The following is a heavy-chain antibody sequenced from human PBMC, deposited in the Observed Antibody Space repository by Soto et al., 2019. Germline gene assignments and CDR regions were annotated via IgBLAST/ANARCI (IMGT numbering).Heavy chain of an antibody. CDR1: GYIFTNYG. CDR3: ARDPPRMSGYAPAPGGMDV. V-gene: IGHV1-18*01. J-gene: IGHJ6*02. D-gene: IGHD5-12*01. Sequence: ASVKVSCKASGYIFTNYGISWVRQAPGQGLEWMGWISAYNGNTNYAQKLQGRVTMTTDTSTSTAYMELRSLRSDDTAVYYCARDPPRMSGYAPAPGGMDVWGQGTTVTVSS. CDR2: ISAYNGNT.